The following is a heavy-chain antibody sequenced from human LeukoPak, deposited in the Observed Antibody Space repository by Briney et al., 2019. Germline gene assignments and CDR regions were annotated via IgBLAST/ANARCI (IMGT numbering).Heavy chain of an antibody. CDR1: VGTFSSYA. CDR3: ARGTATAIQTHFDD. V-gene: IGHV1-69*05. D-gene: IGHD2-21*02. Sequence: SVKVSCKASVGTFSSYAISWVRQAPGQGLEWMGGIIPIFGTANYAQKFQGRVTITTDESTSTAYMELGSLRSEDTVVYYCARGTATAIQTHFDDWGQGTLVSVSS. J-gene: IGHJ4*02. CDR2: IIPIFGTA.